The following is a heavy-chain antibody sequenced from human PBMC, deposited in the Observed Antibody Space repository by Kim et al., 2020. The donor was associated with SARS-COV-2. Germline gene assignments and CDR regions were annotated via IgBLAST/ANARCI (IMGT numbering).Heavy chain of an antibody. J-gene: IGHJ4*01. CDR2: IYYSGST. CDR1: GGSVSSGSYY. Sequence: SETLSLTCTVSGGSVSSGSYYWSWIRQPPGKGLDWIGYIYYSGSTNYNPSLKSRVTISVDTSKNQFSLKLSSVTAADTAVYYCSRGSVGGWYEGEYSFD. CDR3: SRGSVGGWYEGEYSFD. D-gene: IGHD6-19*01. V-gene: IGHV4-61*01.